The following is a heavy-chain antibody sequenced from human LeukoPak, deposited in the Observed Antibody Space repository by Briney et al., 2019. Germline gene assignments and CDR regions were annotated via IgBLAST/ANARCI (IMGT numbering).Heavy chain of an antibody. D-gene: IGHD2-2*01. J-gene: IGHJ4*02. CDR2: ISGSGGST. CDR1: GFTFSSYA. Sequence: PGGSLRLSXAASGFTFSSYAMSWVRQAPGKGLEWVSAISGSGGSTYYADSVKGRFTISRDNSKDTLYLQMNSLRAEDTAVYCCAKLFVVVPAAPVPYFDYWGQGTLVTVSS. CDR3: AKLFVVVPAAPVPYFDY. V-gene: IGHV3-23*01.